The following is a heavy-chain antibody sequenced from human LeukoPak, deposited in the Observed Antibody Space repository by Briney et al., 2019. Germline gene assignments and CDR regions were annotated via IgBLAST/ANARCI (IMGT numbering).Heavy chain of an antibody. J-gene: IGHJ4*02. D-gene: IGHD1-1*01. CDR3: ASSSLQQNQAVLIDY. V-gene: IGHV1-2*02. Sequence: ASVKVSCKASGYTFSDYMHWVRQAPGQGLEWMGWINPNSGGTNYAQKFQGRVTMTRDTSISTAYMELSSLRFDDTAVYYCASSSLQQNQAVLIDYWGQGTLVTVSS. CDR2: INPNSGGT. CDR1: GYTFSDY.